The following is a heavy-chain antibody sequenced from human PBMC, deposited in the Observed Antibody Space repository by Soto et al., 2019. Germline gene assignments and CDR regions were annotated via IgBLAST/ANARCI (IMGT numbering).Heavy chain of an antibody. CDR2: IRPDGSNR. V-gene: IGHV3-33*01. CDR3: ARVGRPQHLLTGFDN. Sequence: QVQLVESGGGVVQPGWSLRLSCVTSGFTFSDYAMHWVRQAPGKGLEWVAVIRPDGSNRYYADSVKGRFTISRDISKNTLYLQMSSLRAYDTAVYFCARVGRPQHLLTGFDNWGQGTLVTVSS. J-gene: IGHJ5*02. D-gene: IGHD3-16*01. CDR1: GFTFSDYA.